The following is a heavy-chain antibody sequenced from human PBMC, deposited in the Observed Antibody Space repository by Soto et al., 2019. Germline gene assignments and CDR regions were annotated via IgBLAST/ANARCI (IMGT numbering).Heavy chain of an antibody. D-gene: IGHD6-19*01. CDR3: VRGLLVAGPDY. V-gene: IGHV3-7*04. CDR2: IKQDGSEK. Sequence: GGSLRLSCAASGFTLSTYWMSWVRQAPGKGLEWVANIKQDGSEKYYVDSVKGRFTIARDNAESSVHLQMNSLRAEDTAVYYCVRGLLVAGPDYWGQGTLVTVSS. J-gene: IGHJ4*02. CDR1: GFTLSTYW.